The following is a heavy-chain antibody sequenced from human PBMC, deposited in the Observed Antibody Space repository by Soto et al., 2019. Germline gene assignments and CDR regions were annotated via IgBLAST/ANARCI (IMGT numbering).Heavy chain of an antibody. Sequence: QVHLVQSGVEVKTPGASVKVSCQASGYTFFTYAISWVRQAPGQGLEWMGWISTYSGDTKYAQKFQGRVTMTTDTSTTTADLELRSRRSDDTAVDYCATHHGRPTSANWFDPWGQGTLVTVSS. V-gene: IGHV1-18*01. CDR2: ISTYSGDT. D-gene: IGHD6-6*01. CDR3: ATHHGRPTSANWFDP. J-gene: IGHJ5*02. CDR1: GYTFFTYA.